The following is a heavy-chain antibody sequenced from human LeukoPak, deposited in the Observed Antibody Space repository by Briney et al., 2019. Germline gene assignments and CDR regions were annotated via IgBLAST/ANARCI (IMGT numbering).Heavy chain of an antibody. CDR3: ARLRITISYYDAFDI. CDR1: GFTFSSYA. J-gene: IGHJ3*02. D-gene: IGHD3-3*01. Sequence: QPGRSLRLSCAASGFTFSSYAMHWVRQAPGKGLEWVAVISYDGSNKYYADSVKGRFTISRDNSKNTLYLQMNSLRAEDTAVYYCARLRITISYYDAFDIWGQGTMVTVSS. V-gene: IGHV3-30-3*01. CDR2: ISYDGSNK.